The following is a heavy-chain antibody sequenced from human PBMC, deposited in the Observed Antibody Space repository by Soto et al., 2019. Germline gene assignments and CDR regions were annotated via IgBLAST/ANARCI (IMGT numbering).Heavy chain of an antibody. J-gene: IGHJ4*02. V-gene: IGHV4-39*01. CDR1: NGSISSSNYH. CDR3: ARLKHGDSSGWGEFDY. CDR2: IYYSGTT. D-gene: IGHD6-19*01. Sequence: QLQLQESGPGLVKPSETLSLTCTVSNGSISSSNYHWGWIRQAPGKGLECIGSIYYSGTTYYNPSLKSRVTISVETSKNQFSLKLSSVTAADTAVYYCARLKHGDSSGWGEFDYWGQGTLVTVSS.